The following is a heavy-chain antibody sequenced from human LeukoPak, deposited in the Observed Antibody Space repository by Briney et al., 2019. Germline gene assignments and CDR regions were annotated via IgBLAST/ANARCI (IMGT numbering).Heavy chain of an antibody. V-gene: IGHV1-18*01. CDR2: ISAYNGNT. J-gene: IGHJ6*02. Sequence: AASVKVSCKASGYTFTSYGISWVRQAPGQGLEWMGWISAYNGNTNYAQKLQGRVTMTTDTSTSTAYMELRSLRSDDTAVYYCARELQNYHYYGMDVWGQGTTVTVSS. CDR1: GYTFTSYG. D-gene: IGHD4-4*01. CDR3: ARELQNYHYYGMDV.